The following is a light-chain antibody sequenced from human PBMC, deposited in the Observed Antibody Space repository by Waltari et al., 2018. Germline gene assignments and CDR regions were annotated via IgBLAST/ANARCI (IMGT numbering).Light chain of an antibody. J-gene: IGKJ1*01. CDR1: QSVGSSS. Sequence: EIVLTQSPGTASLSPGEGVTLSCRASQSVGSSSLAWYQQKPGQAPRLVIYRASRRATGIPERFSGSGSGTDFSLTISRLEPEDFAVYYCQQHGTLPATFGQGTKVEIK. CDR2: RAS. CDR3: QQHGTLPAT. V-gene: IGKV3-20*01.